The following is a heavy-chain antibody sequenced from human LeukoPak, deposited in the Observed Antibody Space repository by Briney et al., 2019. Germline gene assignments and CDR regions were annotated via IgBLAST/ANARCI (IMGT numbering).Heavy chain of an antibody. V-gene: IGHV3-30-3*01. CDR1: GFTFSSYA. Sequence: PGGSLRLSCAASGFTFSSYAMHWVRQAPGKGLEWVAVISYDGSNKYYADSVKGRFTISRDNSKNTLYLQMNSLRAEDTAVYYCARDAVDTAMVGLLFRWHYFDYWGQGTLVTVSS. J-gene: IGHJ4*02. D-gene: IGHD5-18*01. CDR2: ISYDGSNK. CDR3: ARDAVDTAMVGLLFRWHYFDY.